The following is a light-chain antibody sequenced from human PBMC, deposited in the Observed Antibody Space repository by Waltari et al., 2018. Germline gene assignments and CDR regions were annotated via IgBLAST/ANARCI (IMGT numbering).Light chain of an antibody. CDR1: QSVGSN. Sequence: EIVMTQSPATLSVSPGDRATLSCRASQSVGSNLAWYQQKPGQAPRLLIYAASTRATGIPARFSGSGSGTEFTLTISSLQSEDFAVYYCQQCNDWPRTFGQGTKVDIK. J-gene: IGKJ1*01. CDR3: QQCNDWPRT. CDR2: AAS. V-gene: IGKV3-15*01.